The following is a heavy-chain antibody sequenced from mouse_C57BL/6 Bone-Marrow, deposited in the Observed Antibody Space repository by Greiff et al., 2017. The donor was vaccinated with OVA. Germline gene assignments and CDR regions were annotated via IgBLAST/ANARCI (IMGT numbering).Heavy chain of an antibody. CDR2: IYPGSGNT. CDR1: GYSFTSYY. D-gene: IGHD2-2*01. Sequence: VQLVESGPELVKPGASVKISCKASGYSFTSYYIHWVKQRPGQGLEWIGWIYPGSGNTKYNEKFKGKATLTADTSSSTAYMQLSSLTSEDSAVYYCARSGGYIWFAYWGQGTLVTVSA. J-gene: IGHJ3*01. CDR3: ARSGGYIWFAY. V-gene: IGHV1-66*01.